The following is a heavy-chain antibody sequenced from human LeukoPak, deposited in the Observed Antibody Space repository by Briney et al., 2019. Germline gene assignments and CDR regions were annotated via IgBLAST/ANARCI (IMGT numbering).Heavy chain of an antibody. Sequence: GGSLRLSCAASGLTYSKYWMLWVRQAPGKGLESVSRINTDGTVTAYADSVKGRLTVSRDNADNTMFLQMNSVRDEDTAVYYCATKQWLAPPPDSWGQGTPVTVSS. D-gene: IGHD6-19*01. V-gene: IGHV3-74*01. CDR3: ATKQWLAPPPDS. CDR1: GLTYSKYW. CDR2: INTDGTVT. J-gene: IGHJ4*02.